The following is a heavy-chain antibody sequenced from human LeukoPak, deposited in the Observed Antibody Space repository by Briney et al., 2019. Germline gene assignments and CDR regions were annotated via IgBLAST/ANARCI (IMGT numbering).Heavy chain of an antibody. CDR1: GFTFSTYG. D-gene: IGHD6-13*01. Sequence: GGSLRLSCAASGFTFSTYGMHWVRQAPGKGLEWVAFIRYDGSRKYYADSVKGRFTNSRDNSKNMLYLQMDSLRAEDTAVYYCAKDSQDSTTWSYWFDPWGQGTLVTVSS. V-gene: IGHV3-30*02. J-gene: IGHJ5*02. CDR2: IRYDGSRK. CDR3: AKDSQDSTTWSYWFDP.